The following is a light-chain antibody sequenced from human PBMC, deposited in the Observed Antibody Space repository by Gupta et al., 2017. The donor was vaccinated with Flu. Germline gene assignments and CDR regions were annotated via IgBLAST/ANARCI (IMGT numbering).Light chain of an antibody. J-gene: IGKJ1*01. CDR1: QSVLSSSNNKNY. V-gene: IGKV4-1*01. CDR2: WAS. CDR3: QQYDNSPPWT. Sequence: DIVMTQSPDSLAVSLGERATINCKPSQSVLSSSNNKNYLAWYQQRPGQPPKLLIYWASIRQSGVPDRFSGSGSGKDFTLTISSLQAEDVAAYFCQQYDNSPPWTFGQGTKVEIK.